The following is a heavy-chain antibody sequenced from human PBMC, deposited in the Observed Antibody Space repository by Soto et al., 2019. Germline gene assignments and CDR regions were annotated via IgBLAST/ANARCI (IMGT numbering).Heavy chain of an antibody. CDR1: GLTFSNAW. D-gene: IGHD1-7*01. J-gene: IGHJ5*02. V-gene: IGHV3-15*07. Sequence: GGSLRLSCAVSGLTFSNAWMSWVRQAPGKGLEWVGLIKNEADGGTAEYAGPVIGRFTISRDDSKTRVFLEMNSLKTEDTAVYYCIPEARSIRNYAWFGLWGQGTPVTVSS. CDR2: IKNEADGGTA. CDR3: IPEARSIRNYAWFGL.